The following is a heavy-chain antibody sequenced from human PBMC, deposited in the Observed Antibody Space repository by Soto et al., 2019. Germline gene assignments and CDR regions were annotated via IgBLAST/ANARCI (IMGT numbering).Heavy chain of an antibody. CDR2: ISGSGDRT. J-gene: IGHJ5*02. D-gene: IGHD2-15*01. CDR1: TFTFTTYA. Sequence: EVQLLESGGGLVQPGGSLRLSCTSSTFTFTTYAMSWVRQAPGKGLEWVSAISGSGDRTFYADSLKGRFTISRDNSKNNLYLQMNSLRVEDTAIYSCARGCSGSSPYTRFDPWGQGTLVTVAS. CDR3: ARGCSGSSPYTRFDP. V-gene: IGHV3-23*01.